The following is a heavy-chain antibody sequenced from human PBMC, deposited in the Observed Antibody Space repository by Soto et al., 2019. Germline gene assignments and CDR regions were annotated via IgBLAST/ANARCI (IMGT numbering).Heavy chain of an antibody. CDR1: GGAFSTSA. V-gene: IGHV1-69*12. J-gene: IGHJ6*02. CDR3: ARDKDRLQLGGNYYYILDV. CDR2: IMPVFPTP. D-gene: IGHD5-12*01. Sequence: VQLEQSGPEVKKPGSSVKVSCKASGGAFSTSALSWVRQAPGQGLEWMGGIMPVFPTPDYAQKFQGRVTITADESTSTAYMGLGGLTSDHTAVYYCARDKDRLQLGGNYYYILDVWGQGTAVTVSS.